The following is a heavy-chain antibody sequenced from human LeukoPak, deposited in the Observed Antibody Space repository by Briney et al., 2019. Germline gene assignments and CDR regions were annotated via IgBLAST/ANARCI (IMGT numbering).Heavy chain of an antibody. CDR3: ARETRLRYFDNGRWDYYYYYMDV. J-gene: IGHJ6*03. CDR1: GGSISSSSYY. Sequence: PSETLSLTCTVSGGSISSSSYYWSWIRQPPGKGLEWIGSIYYSGSTYYNPSLKSRVTISVDTSKNQFSLKLSSVTAADTAVYYCARETRLRYFDNGRWDYYYYYMDVWGKGTTVTISS. V-gene: IGHV4-39*07. CDR2: IYYSGST. D-gene: IGHD3-9*01.